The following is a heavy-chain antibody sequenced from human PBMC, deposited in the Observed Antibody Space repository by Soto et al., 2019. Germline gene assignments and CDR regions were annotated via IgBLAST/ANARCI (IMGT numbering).Heavy chain of an antibody. V-gene: IGHV5-51*01. CDR2: IYPGDSDT. J-gene: IGHJ6*02. CDR1: GYSFTSYW. Sequence: EVQLVQSGAEVKKPGESLNISCKGSGYSFTSYWIGWVRQMPGKGLEWMGIIYPGDSDTRYSPSFQGQVTISADKSISTAYVQWSSLKASDTAMYYCARTDTAMVTAKLPYYYYGMDVWGQGTTVTVSS. D-gene: IGHD5-18*01. CDR3: ARTDTAMVTAKLPYYYYGMDV.